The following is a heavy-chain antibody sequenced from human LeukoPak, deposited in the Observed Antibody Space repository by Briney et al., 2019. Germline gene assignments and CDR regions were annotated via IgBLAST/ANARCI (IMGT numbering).Heavy chain of an antibody. V-gene: IGHV4-61*02. CDR1: GGSISSGSDY. Sequence: SETLSLTCTVSGGSISSGSDYWSWIRQPAGKGLEWIGRIYTSGSTNYNPSLKSRVTISVDTSKNQFSLKLSSMTTADTAVYYCARALRFLEWLLLDYWGQGTLVTVST. CDR2: IYTSGST. CDR3: ARALRFLEWLLLDY. J-gene: IGHJ4*02. D-gene: IGHD3-3*01.